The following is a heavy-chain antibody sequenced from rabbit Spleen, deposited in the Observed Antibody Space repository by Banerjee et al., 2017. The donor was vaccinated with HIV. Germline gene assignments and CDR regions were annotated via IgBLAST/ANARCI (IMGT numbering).Heavy chain of an antibody. CDR1: GFSFSSGYD. Sequence: QQLVESGGGLVKPGASLTLTCKASGFSFSSGYDMCWVRQAPGKGLEWIACIYAGTIGSTYSASWAKGRFTCSKTSSTTVTLQMTSLTAADTATYFCARGGDDGGDGFNLLGPGTLVTVS. D-gene: IGHD2-1*01. CDR3: ARGGDDGGDGFNL. CDR2: IYAGTIGST. J-gene: IGHJ4*01. V-gene: IGHV1S40*01.